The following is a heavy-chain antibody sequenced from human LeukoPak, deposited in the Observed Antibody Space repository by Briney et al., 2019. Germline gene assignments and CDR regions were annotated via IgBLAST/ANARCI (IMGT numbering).Heavy chain of an antibody. CDR2: IIPIFGTA. CDR1: GGTFSSYA. J-gene: IGHJ6*03. CDR3: ARRNTGEWFMDV. V-gene: IGHV1-69*05. Sequence: ASVKVSCKASGGTFSSYAISWVRQAPGQGLEWMGGIIPIFGTANYAQKFQGRVTVTTDESTSTAYMELSSLRSEDTAVYYCARRNTGEWFMDVWGKGTTVTVSS. D-gene: IGHD3-3*01.